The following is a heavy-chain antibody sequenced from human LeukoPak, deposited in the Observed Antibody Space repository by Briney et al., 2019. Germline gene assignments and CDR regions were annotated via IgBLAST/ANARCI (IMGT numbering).Heavy chain of an antibody. J-gene: IGHJ5*02. CDR2: ISSSSSTI. CDR3: ARVQVAAGRHWFDP. Sequence: GGSLRLSCAASGFTFSSYSMNWVRQAPGKGLEWVSYISSSSSTIYYADSVKGRFTISRDNAKNSLYLQMNSLRAEDTAVYYCARVQVAAGRHWFDPWGQGTLVTVSS. D-gene: IGHD6-13*01. CDR1: GFTFSSYS. V-gene: IGHV3-48*04.